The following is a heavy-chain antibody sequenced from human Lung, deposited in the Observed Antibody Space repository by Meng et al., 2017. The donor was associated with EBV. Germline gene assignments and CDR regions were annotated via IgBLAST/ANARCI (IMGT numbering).Heavy chain of an antibody. CDR2: IYYSGST. V-gene: IGHV4-31*03. Sequence: VRLQESGPGLVKPSQTLSLTCTVSGGSVDSGAYYWSWIRQRPGKGLEWIGYIYYSGSTFYTPSLKSRATLSVDTSKNQFSLKLNSVTAADTAVYYCARLRLVWMFDYWGQGALVTVSS. D-gene: IGHD6-19*01. J-gene: IGHJ4*02. CDR3: ARLRLVWMFDY. CDR1: GGSVDSGAYY.